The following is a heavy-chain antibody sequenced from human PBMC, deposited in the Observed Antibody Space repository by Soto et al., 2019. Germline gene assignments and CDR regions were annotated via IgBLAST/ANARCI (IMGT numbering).Heavy chain of an antibody. V-gene: IGHV3-23*01. D-gene: IGHD3-22*01. Sequence: PGGSLRLSCAASGFTFSSYAMSWVRQAPGKGLEWVSAISGSGGSTYYADSVKGRFTISRDNSKNTLYLQMNSLRAEDTAVYYCAKGHYYDSSGYFLRPTNFDYWGQGTLVTVSS. CDR2: ISGSGGST. CDR3: AKGHYYDSSGYFLRPTNFDY. J-gene: IGHJ4*02. CDR1: GFTFSSYA.